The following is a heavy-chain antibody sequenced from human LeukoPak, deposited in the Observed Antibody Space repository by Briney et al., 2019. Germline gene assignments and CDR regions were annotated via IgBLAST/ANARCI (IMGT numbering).Heavy chain of an antibody. CDR3: ARDEYYDFWSGPFDY. D-gene: IGHD3-3*01. CDR2: IIPIFGTA. Sequence: SVKVSCKASGGTFSSYAISWVRQAPGQGLEWMGGIIPIFGTANYAQKFQGRVTITADESTSTAYMELSSPRSEDTAVYYCARDEYYDFWSGPFDYWGQGTLVTVSS. J-gene: IGHJ4*02. V-gene: IGHV1-69*13. CDR1: GGTFSSYA.